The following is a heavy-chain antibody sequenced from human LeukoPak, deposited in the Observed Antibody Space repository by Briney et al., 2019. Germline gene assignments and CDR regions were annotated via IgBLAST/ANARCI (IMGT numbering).Heavy chain of an antibody. CDR1: GSTFSSYA. Sequence: PGRSLRLSCAASGSTFSSYAMHWVRQAPGKGLEWVAVTSYDGSNKYYADSVKGRFTISRDNSKNTLYLQMNSLRAEDTAVYYCARDVRYVLDYWGQGTLVTVSS. J-gene: IGHJ4*02. CDR3: ARDVRYVLDY. V-gene: IGHV3-30*04. CDR2: TSYDGSNK. D-gene: IGHD5-12*01.